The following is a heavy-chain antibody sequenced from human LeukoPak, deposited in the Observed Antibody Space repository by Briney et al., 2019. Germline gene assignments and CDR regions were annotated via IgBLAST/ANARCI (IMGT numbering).Heavy chain of an antibody. CDR2: INPNSGGT. V-gene: IGHV1-2*02. Sequence: ASVKVSCKASGYTFTGYYMHWVRQAPGQGLEWMGWINPNSGGTNYAQKFQGRVAMTRDTSNSTAYMELSRLRSDDTAVYYCARDYDFWSGYDYWGQGTLVTVSS. CDR3: ARDYDFWSGYDY. D-gene: IGHD3-3*01. J-gene: IGHJ4*02. CDR1: GYTFTGYY.